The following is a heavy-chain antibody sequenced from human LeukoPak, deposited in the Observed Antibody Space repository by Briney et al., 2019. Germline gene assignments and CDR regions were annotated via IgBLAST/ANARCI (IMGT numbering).Heavy chain of an antibody. J-gene: IGHJ4*02. CDR3: ARSPYYYGSGSYPD. CDR2: MNPNSGNT. D-gene: IGHD3-10*01. Sequence: ASVKVSCKASGYTFTSYDINWVRQATGQGLEWMGWMNPNSGNTGYAQKFQGRVTITRNTSISTAYMELSSLRSEDTAVYYCARSPYYYGSGSYPDWGQGTLVTVSS. V-gene: IGHV1-8*01. CDR1: GYTFTSYD.